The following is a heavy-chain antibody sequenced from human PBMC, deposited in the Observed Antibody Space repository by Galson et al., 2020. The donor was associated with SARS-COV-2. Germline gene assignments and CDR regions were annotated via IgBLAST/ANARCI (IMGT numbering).Heavy chain of an antibody. CDR2: LYYSGIT. CDR3: ARTFSSTWIFFDY. V-gene: IGHV4-31*03. D-gene: IGHD6-13*01. CDR1: GGSLFSGGYY. J-gene: IGHJ4*02. Sequence: ASETLSLTCTVSGGSLFSGGYYWSWIRQLPGKGLEWIGYLYYSGITYYNPSLKSRVSISADTSEDQFSLRLSSVTAADTAVYYCARTFSSTWIFFDYWGQGTLVTVSS.